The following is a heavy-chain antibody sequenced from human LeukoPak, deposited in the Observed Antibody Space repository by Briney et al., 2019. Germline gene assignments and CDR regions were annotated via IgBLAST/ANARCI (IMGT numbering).Heavy chain of an antibody. CDR1: GFTLSNYD. J-gene: IGHJ6*02. CDR3: ARAPHYSSASWGFYGMDV. Sequence: GGSPRLSCAASGFTLSNYDMHWVRQVIGKGLEWVSAIGTAGDTWYPGSVKGRFTISRENAKNSLYLQMNGLSAGDTAVYYCARAPHYSSASWGFYGMDVWGQGTTVTVSS. CDR2: IGTAGDT. V-gene: IGHV3-13*04. D-gene: IGHD6-6*01.